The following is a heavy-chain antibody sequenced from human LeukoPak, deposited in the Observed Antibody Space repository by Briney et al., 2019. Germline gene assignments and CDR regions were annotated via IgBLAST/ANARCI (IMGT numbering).Heavy chain of an antibody. CDR1: GYSISSGYY. V-gene: IGHV4-38-2*01. J-gene: IGHJ4*02. Sequence: PSETLSLTCAVSGYSISSGYYWGWIRQPPGKGLEWIGSIYHSGSTYYNPSLKSRATISVDTSKNQFSLKLSSVTAADTAAYYCARTLYDILTGNPFDYWGQGTLVTVSS. D-gene: IGHD3-9*01. CDR3: ARTLYDILTGNPFDY. CDR2: IYHSGST.